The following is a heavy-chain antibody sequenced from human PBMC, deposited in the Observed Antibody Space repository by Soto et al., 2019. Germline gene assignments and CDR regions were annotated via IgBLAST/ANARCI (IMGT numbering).Heavy chain of an antibody. J-gene: IGHJ5*02. CDR1: GFTFSSYD. D-gene: IGHD4-17*01. CDR2: IGTAGDT. CDR3: ARGLDSGDYVDSFDP. V-gene: IGHV3-13*01. Sequence: PGGSLRLSCAASGFTFSSYDMHWVRQATGKGLEWVSAIGTAGDTYYPGSVKGRFTISRENAKNSLYLQMNSLRAEDTAVYYCARGLDSGDYVDSFDPWGQGTLVTVSS.